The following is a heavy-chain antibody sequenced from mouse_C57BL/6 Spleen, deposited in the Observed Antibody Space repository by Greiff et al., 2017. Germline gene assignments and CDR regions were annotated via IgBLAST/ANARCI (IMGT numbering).Heavy chain of an antibody. Sequence: EVMLVESGGGLVKPGGSLKLSCAASGFTFSDYGMHWVRQAPEKGLEWVAYISSGSSTIYYADTVKGRFTISRDNAKNTLFLQMTSLRSEDTAMYYCARGGYGSSSHWYFDVWGTGTTVTVSS. CDR1: GFTFSDYG. J-gene: IGHJ1*03. D-gene: IGHD1-1*01. V-gene: IGHV5-17*01. CDR3: ARGGYGSSSHWYFDV. CDR2: ISSGSSTI.